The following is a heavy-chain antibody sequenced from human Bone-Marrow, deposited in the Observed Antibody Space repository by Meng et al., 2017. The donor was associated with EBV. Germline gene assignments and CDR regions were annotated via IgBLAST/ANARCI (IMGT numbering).Heavy chain of an antibody. J-gene: IGHJ4*02. CDR3: ARDSKQGFDY. Sequence: LRVKAGAEGKKPRAPAKVSCKASGYTFTGYYMHWVRQAPGQGLEWMGWINPNSGGTNYAQKFQGWVTMTRDTSISTAYMEPSRLRSDDTAVYYCARDSKQGFDYWGQGTLVTVSS. CDR2: INPNSGGT. CDR1: GYTFTGYY. V-gene: IGHV1-2*04. D-gene: IGHD6-13*01.